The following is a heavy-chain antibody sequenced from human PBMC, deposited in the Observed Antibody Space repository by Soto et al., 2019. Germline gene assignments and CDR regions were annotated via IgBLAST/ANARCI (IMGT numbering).Heavy chain of an antibody. CDR3: ARDRDYCGDPGY. CDR1: GYTFTNHG. Sequence: ASVKVSCKASGYTFTNHGITWVRQAPGQGLEWMGWISASNGNTNYAQKFQARVTMTTDRSTSTAYMELRSLRSDDTAVYYCARDRDYCGDPGYWGQGTLVTVSS. V-gene: IGHV1-18*01. D-gene: IGHD3-10*01. CDR2: ISASNGNT. J-gene: IGHJ4*02.